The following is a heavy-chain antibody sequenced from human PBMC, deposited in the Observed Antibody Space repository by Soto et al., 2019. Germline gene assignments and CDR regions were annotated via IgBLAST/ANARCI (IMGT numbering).Heavy chain of an antibody. CDR2: ISYDGSNK. CDR1: GFTFSSYA. J-gene: IGHJ6*02. CDR3: ARGGVYDYVWGSYRYPLGGMDV. V-gene: IGHV3-30-3*01. D-gene: IGHD3-16*02. Sequence: GGSLRLCCAASGFTFSSYAMHWVRQAPGKGLEWVAVISYDGSNKYYADSVKGRFTISRDNSKNTLYLQMNSLRAEDTAVYYCARGGVYDYVWGSYRYPLGGMDVWGQGTTVTVS.